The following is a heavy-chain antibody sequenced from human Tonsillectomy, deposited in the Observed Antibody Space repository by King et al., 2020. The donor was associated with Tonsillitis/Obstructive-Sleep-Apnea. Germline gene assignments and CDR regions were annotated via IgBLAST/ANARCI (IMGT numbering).Heavy chain of an antibody. Sequence: VQLVESGGGLVQPGGSLRLSCAASGFTFSSYAMSWVRQAPGKGLEWVSAISGSGGSTYYADSVKGRFTISRDNSKNTLYLQMNSLRAEDTAVYYCAKDEVSGGVVTKIYYYMDVWGKGTTVTVSS. D-gene: IGHD3-3*01. V-gene: IGHV3-23*04. CDR1: GFTFSSYA. CDR2: ISGSGGST. J-gene: IGHJ6*03. CDR3: AKDEVSGGVVTKIYYYMDV.